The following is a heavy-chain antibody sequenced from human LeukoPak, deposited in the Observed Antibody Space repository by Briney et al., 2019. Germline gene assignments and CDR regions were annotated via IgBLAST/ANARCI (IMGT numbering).Heavy chain of an antibody. CDR1: GFTFDDYG. CDR2: TNWNGGST. V-gene: IGHV3-20*04. J-gene: IGHJ6*04. D-gene: IGHD3-10*02. CDR3: AELGITMIGGV. Sequence: GGSLRLSCAASGFTFDDYGMSWVRHAPGKGLEWVSATNWNGGSTHYADSVKGRFTISRDNAKNSLYLQMNSLRAEDTAVYYCAELGITMIGGVWGKGTTVTISS.